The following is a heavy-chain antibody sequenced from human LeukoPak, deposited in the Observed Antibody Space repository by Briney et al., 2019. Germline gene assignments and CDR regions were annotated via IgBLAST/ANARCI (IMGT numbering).Heavy chain of an antibody. CDR2: ISAYSGNT. J-gene: IGHJ4*02. CDR3: ARDYGSGSYRFDY. D-gene: IGHD3-10*01. Sequence: ASVKVSFKASGYTFIGYYMHWVRQAPGQGLEWMGWISAYSGNTNYAQNLQGRVTMTTDTSTSTAYMEVRSLRSDDTAVYYCARDYGSGSYRFDYWGQGTLVTVSS. V-gene: IGHV1-18*01. CDR1: GYTFIGYY.